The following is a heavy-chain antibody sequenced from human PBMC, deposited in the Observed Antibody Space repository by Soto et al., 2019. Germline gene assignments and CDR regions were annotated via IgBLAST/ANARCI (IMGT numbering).Heavy chain of an antibody. CDR2: IYYSGST. J-gene: IGHJ4*02. Sequence: SETQSVTCTVSGGSIGSYYLSWIRQIPGKGLEWIGYIYYSGSTSYNPSLKSRVTISVDTSENQFSLKLSSVTAADTAVYYCARQAQYFDYWGQGTLVTVSS. CDR1: GGSIGSYY. V-gene: IGHV4-59*08. CDR3: ARQAQYFDY.